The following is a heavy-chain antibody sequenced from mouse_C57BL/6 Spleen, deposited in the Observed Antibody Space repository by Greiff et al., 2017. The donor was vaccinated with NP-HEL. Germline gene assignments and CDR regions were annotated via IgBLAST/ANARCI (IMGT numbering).Heavy chain of an antibody. D-gene: IGHD1-1*01. Sequence: VQLQQSGPGLVQPSQSLSITCTVSGFSLTSYGVHWVRQSPGKGLEWLGVIWRGGSTDYNAAFLSRLSITKANSKSQVFFKMNSLQADDTAIYYCAKGGYGSSHYAMDYWGQGTSVTVSS. V-gene: IGHV2-5*01. CDR2: IWRGGST. J-gene: IGHJ4*01. CDR3: AKGGYGSSHYAMDY. CDR1: GFSLTSYG.